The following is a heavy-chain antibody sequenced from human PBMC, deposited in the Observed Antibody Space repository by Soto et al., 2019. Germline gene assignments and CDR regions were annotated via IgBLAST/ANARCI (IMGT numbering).Heavy chain of an antibody. CDR3: ARQVIMVRGVNNWFDP. CDR2: IYYSGST. J-gene: IGHJ5*02. V-gene: IGHV4-39*01. D-gene: IGHD3-10*01. Sequence: QLQLQESGPGLVKPSETLSLTCTVSGGSISSSSYYWGWIRQPPGKGLEWIGSIYYSGSTYYNPSLKGRVTIPVDTSKNQFSLKLSSVTAADTAVYYCARQVIMVRGVNNWFDPWGQGTLVTVSS. CDR1: GGSISSSSYY.